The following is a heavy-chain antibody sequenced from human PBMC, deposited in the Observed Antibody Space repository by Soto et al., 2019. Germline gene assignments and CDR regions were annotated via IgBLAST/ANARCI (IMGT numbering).Heavy chain of an antibody. Sequence: SETLSLTCTVSGGSISSSSYYWGWIRQPPGKGLEWIGSIYYSGSTYYNPSLKSRVTISVDTSKNQFSLKLSSVTAADTAVYYWARLRVSFLSSGMDVWGQGTTVTVSS. J-gene: IGHJ6*02. CDR3: ARLRVSFLSSGMDV. CDR1: GGSISSSSYY. V-gene: IGHV4-39*01. CDR2: IYYSGST. D-gene: IGHD1-26*01.